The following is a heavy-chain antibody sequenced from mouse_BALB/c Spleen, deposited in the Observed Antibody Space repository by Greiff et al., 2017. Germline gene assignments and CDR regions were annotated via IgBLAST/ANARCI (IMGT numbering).Heavy chain of an antibody. CDR1: GYTFTSYW. V-gene: IGHV1-87*01. CDR2: IYPGDGDT. J-gene: IGHJ3*01. CDR3: ARETYDYDGAY. Sequence: VQLQQSGAELARPGASVKLSCKASGYTFTSYWMQWVKQRPGQGLEWIGAIYPGDGDTRYTQKFKGKATLTADKSSSTAYMQLSSLASEDSAVYYCARETYDYDGAYWGQGTLVTVSA. D-gene: IGHD2-4*01.